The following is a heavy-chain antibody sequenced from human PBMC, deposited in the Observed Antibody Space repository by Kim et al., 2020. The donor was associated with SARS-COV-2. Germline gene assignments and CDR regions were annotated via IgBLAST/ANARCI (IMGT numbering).Heavy chain of an antibody. Sequence: SDRSHKSYADAVKGRFTISRDNSKNMLFLQMNSLRAEDTAVYYCANFESWGQGTLVTVSS. J-gene: IGHJ4*02. CDR3: ANFES. CDR2: SDRSHK. V-gene: IGHV3-33*06.